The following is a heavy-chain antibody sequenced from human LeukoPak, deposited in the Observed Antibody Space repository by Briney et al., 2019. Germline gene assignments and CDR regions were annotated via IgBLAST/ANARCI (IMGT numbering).Heavy chain of an antibody. V-gene: IGHV3-53*01. Sequence: GRSLRLSCAASGFTVSSNYMSWVRQAPGKGLEWVSVIYSGGSTYYADSVKGRFTISRENSKNTLYLQMNSLRAEDTAVYYCARSVAVAGTFQHWGQGTLVTVSS. CDR1: GFTVSSNY. CDR2: IYSGGST. CDR3: ARSVAVAGTFQH. D-gene: IGHD6-19*01. J-gene: IGHJ1*01.